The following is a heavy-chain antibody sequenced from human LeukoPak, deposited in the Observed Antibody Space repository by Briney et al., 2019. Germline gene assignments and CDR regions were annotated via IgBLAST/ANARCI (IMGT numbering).Heavy chain of an antibody. CDR3: ARERWLQPDY. CDR2: IYYSGTI. CDR1: GVSISSYY. V-gene: IGHV4-59*12. Sequence: SETLSLTCTVTGVSISSYYWSWIRQPPGKGVEWIGYIYYSGTINYNPSLKSRVTISVDTSKNQFSLMLNSVTAADTAVYYCARERWLQPDYWGQGTLVTVSS. J-gene: IGHJ4*02. D-gene: IGHD5-24*01.